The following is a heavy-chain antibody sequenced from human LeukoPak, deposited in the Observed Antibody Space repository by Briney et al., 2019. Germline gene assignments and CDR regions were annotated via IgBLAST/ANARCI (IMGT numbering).Heavy chain of an antibody. CDR3: ERDLSESGAS. CDR1: GFIFSDSG. J-gene: IGHJ5*02. CDR2: IARNGNYI. V-gene: IGHV3-21*04. Sequence: PGGSLRLSCAASGFIFSDSGMPWVRQSPGKGLEWVSFIARNGNYIYYADSLKGRFSISRDNAKNSVYLQMYSLRAEDTATYYCERDLSESGASWGQGTLVTVSS. D-gene: IGHD7-27*01.